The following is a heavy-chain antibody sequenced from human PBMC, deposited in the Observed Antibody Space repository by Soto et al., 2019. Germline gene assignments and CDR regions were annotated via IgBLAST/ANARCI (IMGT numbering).Heavy chain of an antibody. J-gene: IGHJ4*02. Sequence: QVQLQESGPGLVKPSQTMSLTCVVSGGSVNRGDNYWSWIRQPPGKGLEWIGYIHYSGRTYYNPSLKSLVTVSAGTSGNQFSLYLTSVTAADTAVYYCARVPGVVRGLDSWGQGTLLTVAS. CDR1: GGSVNRGDNY. CDR2: IHYSGRT. V-gene: IGHV4-30-4*01. D-gene: IGHD3-10*02. CDR3: ARVPGVVRGLDS.